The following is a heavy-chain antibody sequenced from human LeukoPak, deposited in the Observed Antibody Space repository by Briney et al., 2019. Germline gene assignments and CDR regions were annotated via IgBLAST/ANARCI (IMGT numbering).Heavy chain of an antibody. CDR1: GYTFTGYY. CDR3: ARDGVGDYCSSTSCYYYYYYMDV. J-gene: IGHJ6*03. D-gene: IGHD2-2*01. CDR2: INPNSGGT. Sequence: ASVKVSCKASGYTFTGYYMHWVRQAPGQGLEWMGWINPNSGGTNYAQKFQGRVTMTRDTSISTAYMELSRLRSDDTAVYYCARDGVGDYCSSTSCYYYYYYMDVWGKGTTVTVSS. V-gene: IGHV1-2*02.